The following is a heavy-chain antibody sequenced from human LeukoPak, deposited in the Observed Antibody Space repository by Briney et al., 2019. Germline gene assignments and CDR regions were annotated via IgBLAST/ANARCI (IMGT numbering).Heavy chain of an antibody. CDR1: GGSISSSSYY. J-gene: IGHJ4*02. V-gene: IGHV4-39*07. D-gene: IGHD6-13*01. CDR2: IYYSGST. CDR3: ARTSGYSSSWYYFDY. Sequence: SETLSLTCTVSGGSISSSSYYWGWIRQPPGKGLEWIGSIYYSGSTYYNPSLKSRVTISVDTSKNQFSLKLSSVTAADTAVYYCARTSGYSSSWYYFDYWGQGTLVTVSS.